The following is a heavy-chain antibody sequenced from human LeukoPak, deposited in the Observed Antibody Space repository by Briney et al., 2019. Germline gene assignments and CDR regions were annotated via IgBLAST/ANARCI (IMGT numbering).Heavy chain of an antibody. CDR1: GYTFTSYD. CDR2: MNPNSGNT. Sequence: VASVKVSCKASGYTFTSYDINWVRQATGQGLEWMGWMNPNSGNTGYAQKFQGRVTITRSTSISTAYMELSSLRSDDTAVYYCARGGQWGLQSSYYYYIDVWGKGTTVTVSS. D-gene: IGHD1-26*01. J-gene: IGHJ6*03. CDR3: ARGGQWGLQSSYYYYIDV. V-gene: IGHV1-8*03.